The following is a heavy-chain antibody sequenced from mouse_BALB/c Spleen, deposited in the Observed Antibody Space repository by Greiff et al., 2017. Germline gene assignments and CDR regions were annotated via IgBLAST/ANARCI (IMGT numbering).Heavy chain of an antibody. Sequence: EVKLVESGGGLVKPGGSLKLSCAASGFTFSDYYMYWVRQTPEKRLEWVATISDGGSYTYYPDSVKGRFTISRDNAKNNLYLQMSSLKSEDTAMYYCARGSPLYAMDYWGQGTSVTVSS. CDR2: ISDGGSYT. CDR3: ARGSPLYAMDY. CDR1: GFTFSDYY. V-gene: IGHV5-4*02. J-gene: IGHJ4*01.